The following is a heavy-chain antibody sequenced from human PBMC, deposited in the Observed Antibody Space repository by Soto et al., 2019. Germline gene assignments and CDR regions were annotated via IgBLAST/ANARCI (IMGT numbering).Heavy chain of an antibody. D-gene: IGHD6-13*01. V-gene: IGHV5-51*01. CDR1: GYSFTSYW. J-gene: IGHJ4*02. CDR2: IYPGDSDT. CDR3: ARQRGQQLALGYFDY. Sequence: GESLKISCKGSGYSFTSYWIGWVRQMPGKGLERMGIIYPGDSDTRYSPSFQGQVTISADKSISTAYLQWSSLKASDTAMYYCARQRGQQLALGYFDYWGQGTLVTVSS.